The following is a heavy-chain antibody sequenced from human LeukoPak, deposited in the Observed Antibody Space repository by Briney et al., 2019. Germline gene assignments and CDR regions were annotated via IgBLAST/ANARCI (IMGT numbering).Heavy chain of an antibody. V-gene: IGHV3-74*01. D-gene: IGHD2-15*01. CDR3: ARLRGGLYSDY. J-gene: IGHJ4*02. CDR2: ISSDGSST. CDR1: GFTFSNYW. Sequence: GSLRLSCVASGFTFSNYWMQWVRQAPGKGLVWVSRISSDGSSTNYADSVRGRFTISRDNAKNTMYLQMSSLRAEDTAVYYCARLRGGLYSDYWGQGTLVTVSS.